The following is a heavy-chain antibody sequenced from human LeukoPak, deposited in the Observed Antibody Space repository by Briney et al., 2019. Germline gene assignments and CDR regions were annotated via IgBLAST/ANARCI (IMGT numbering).Heavy chain of an antibody. V-gene: IGHV3-30*04. CDR1: GFTFSSYA. CDR3: ASISTSSGQQFDY. D-gene: IGHD2-2*01. Sequence: GGSLRLSCAASGFTFSSYAMHWVRQAPGKGLEWVAVISYDGSNKYYADSVKGRFTISRDNSKNTLYLQMNSLRAEDTAVYYCASISTSSGQQFDYWGQGTLVTVSS. CDR2: ISYDGSNK. J-gene: IGHJ4*02.